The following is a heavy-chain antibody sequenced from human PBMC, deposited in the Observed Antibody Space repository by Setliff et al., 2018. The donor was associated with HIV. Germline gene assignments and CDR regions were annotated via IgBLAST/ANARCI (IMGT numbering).Heavy chain of an antibody. CDR3: ARHPHDSSWKPLHFDS. V-gene: IGHV4-39*01. Sequence: SETLSLTCTVSGGSIGTTGHYWGWVRQPPGKGLEWIASLFDSANIYTHPSLRSRVTISVDTSETQLSLTMTSVTAADTAVYYCARHPHDSSWKPLHFDSWGQGLLVTVSS. CDR2: LFDSANI. CDR1: GGSIGTTGHY. J-gene: IGHJ4*02. D-gene: IGHD2-2*01.